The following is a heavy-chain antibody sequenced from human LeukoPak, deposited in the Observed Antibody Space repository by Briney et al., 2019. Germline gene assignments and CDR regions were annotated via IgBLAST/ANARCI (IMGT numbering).Heavy chain of an antibody. CDR3: AKDVYGDYGGLDY. V-gene: IGHV3-23*01. D-gene: IGHD4-17*01. J-gene: IGHJ4*02. CDR1: GFTFSTYA. Sequence: GESLRLSCAASGFTFSTYALSWVRQAPGKGLEWVSSIRGSDGSTYYADSVKGRLAISRDNSKNTLYLQMNSLRAEDTATYFCAKDVYGDYGGLDYWGQGTLVTVSS. CDR2: IRGSDGST.